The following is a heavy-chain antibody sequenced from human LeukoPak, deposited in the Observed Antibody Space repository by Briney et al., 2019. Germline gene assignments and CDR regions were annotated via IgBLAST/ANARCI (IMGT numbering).Heavy chain of an antibody. V-gene: IGHV1-69*13. CDR3: ARDSDYSNDRWFDP. J-gene: IGHJ5*02. Sequence: APVKVSCKASGGTFSSYAISWVRQAPGQGLEWMGGIIPIFGTANYAQKFQGRVTITADGSTSTAYMELSSLRSEDTAVYYCARDSDYSNDRWFDPWGQGTLVTVSS. CDR1: GGTFSSYA. D-gene: IGHD4-11*01. CDR2: IIPIFGTA.